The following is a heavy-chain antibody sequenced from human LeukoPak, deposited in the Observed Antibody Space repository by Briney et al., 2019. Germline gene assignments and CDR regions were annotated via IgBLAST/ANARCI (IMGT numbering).Heavy chain of an antibody. D-gene: IGHD3-10*01. Sequence: ASVKVSCKASGYTFTRYGISWVRRAPGQGLEWMGWISGYNGNTNYAEKLQGRVTTTTDTSTSTVYMELRSLRSDDTAVYYCARDSLYYGSGSYLGFDPWGQGTLVTVSS. V-gene: IGHV1-18*01. J-gene: IGHJ5*02. CDR3: ARDSLYYGSGSYLGFDP. CDR1: GYTFTRYG. CDR2: ISGYNGNT.